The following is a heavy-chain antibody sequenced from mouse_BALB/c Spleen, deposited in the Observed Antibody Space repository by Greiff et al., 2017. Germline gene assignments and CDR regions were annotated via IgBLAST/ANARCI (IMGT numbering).Heavy chain of an antibody. CDR3: GRGSYGSSSFAY. Sequence: EVKLMESGPELVKPGASVKISCKASGYSFTGYFMNWVKQSHGKSLEWIGRINPYNGDTFYNQKFKGKATLTVDKSSSTAHMELLSLTSEDSAVYYCGRGSYGSSSFAYWGQGTLVTVSA. CDR1: GYSFTGYF. V-gene: IGHV1-37*01. D-gene: IGHD1-1*01. CDR2: INPYNGDT. J-gene: IGHJ3*01.